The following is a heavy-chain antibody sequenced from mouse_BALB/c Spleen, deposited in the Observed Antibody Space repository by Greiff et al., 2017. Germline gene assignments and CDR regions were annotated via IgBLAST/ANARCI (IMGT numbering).Heavy chain of an antibody. CDR2: ISYSGST. CDR1: GDSITSGY. V-gene: IGHV3-8*02. CDR3: ASYYRYPHYYAMDY. J-gene: IGHJ4*01. Sequence: EVQLQQSGPSLVKPSQTLSLTCSVTGDSITSGYWNWIRKFPGNKLEYMGYISYSGSTYYNPSLKSRISITRDTSKNQYYLQLNSVTTEDTATYYCASYYRYPHYYAMDYWGQGTSVTVSS. D-gene: IGHD2-14*01.